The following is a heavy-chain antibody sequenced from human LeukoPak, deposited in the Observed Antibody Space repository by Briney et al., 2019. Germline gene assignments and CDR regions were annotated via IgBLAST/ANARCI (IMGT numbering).Heavy chain of an antibody. V-gene: IGHV1-3*03. J-gene: IGHJ4*02. CDR1: VYSFTGYV. D-gene: IGHD6-13*01. CDR3: ARARTISSNWGIDY. CDR2: INCGNGNT. Sequence: ASVKVSCKASVYSFTGYVMDWVRQAPVQRLEWMGLINCGNGNTKYSQEFQGRVTITTDTSASTTYMHLSSLRSEDMAVYYCARARTISSNWGIDYWGQGTLVTVSS.